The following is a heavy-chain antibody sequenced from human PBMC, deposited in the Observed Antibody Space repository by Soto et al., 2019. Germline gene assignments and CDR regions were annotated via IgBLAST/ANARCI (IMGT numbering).Heavy chain of an antibody. CDR1: GFTFSSYA. V-gene: IGHV3-23*01. D-gene: IGHD6-19*01. CDR3: AKDHSSGWYALFDY. J-gene: IGHJ4*02. Sequence: EVQLLESGGGLVQPGGSLRLSCAASGFTFSSYAMSWVRQAPGKGLEWVSAISGSGGSTYYADSVKGRFTISRDNYKNTLELQMNSLRAEDTDVYYWAKDHSSGWYALFDYWGQGTLVTVSS. CDR2: ISGSGGST.